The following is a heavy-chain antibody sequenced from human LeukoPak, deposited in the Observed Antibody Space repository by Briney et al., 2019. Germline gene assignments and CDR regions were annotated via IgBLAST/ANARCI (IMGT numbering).Heavy chain of an antibody. CDR3: ARLSLDGSTDY. V-gene: IGHV1-2*02. Sequence: GASVTVSCKASGYTFTGYYIHWVRQAPGQGLEWMAWINPDSGGTNSAQRFQGRVTMTRDTSISTAYMELSRLRSDDTAVYYCARLSLDGSTDYWGQGTLVTVSS. CDR2: INPDSGGT. D-gene: IGHD3-10*01. J-gene: IGHJ4*02. CDR1: GYTFTGYY.